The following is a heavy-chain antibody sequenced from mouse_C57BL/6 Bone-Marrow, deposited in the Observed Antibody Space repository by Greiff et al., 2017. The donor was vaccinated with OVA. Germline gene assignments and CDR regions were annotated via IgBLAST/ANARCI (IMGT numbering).Heavy chain of an antibody. Sequence: QVQLQQPGAELVKPGASVKLSCKASGYTFTSYWMHWVKQRPGQGLEWIGMIHPNSGSTNYNEKFKSKATLTVDKSSSTAYMQLSSLTSEDSAVYYCARSTYYDSSYLWYAMDYWGQGTSVTVSS. CDR1: GYTFTSYW. J-gene: IGHJ4*01. CDR2: IHPNSGST. V-gene: IGHV1-64*01. CDR3: ARSTYYDSSYLWYAMDY. D-gene: IGHD1-1*01.